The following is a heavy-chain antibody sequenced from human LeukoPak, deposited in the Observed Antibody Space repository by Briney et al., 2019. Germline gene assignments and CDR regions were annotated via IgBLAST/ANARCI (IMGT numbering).Heavy chain of an antibody. CDR1: AFTVSSNY. CDR3: ARLISVAGTGAFDI. J-gene: IGHJ3*02. Sequence: GGSLRLSCAASAFTVSSNYMTWVRQAPGEGLEWVSVIYSGGTRYYADSVTGRFTISRDNSKNTLYLQMNTLRAEDTAVYYCARLISVAGTGAFDIWGQGTMVTVSS. V-gene: IGHV3-66*01. CDR2: IYSGGTR. D-gene: IGHD6-19*01.